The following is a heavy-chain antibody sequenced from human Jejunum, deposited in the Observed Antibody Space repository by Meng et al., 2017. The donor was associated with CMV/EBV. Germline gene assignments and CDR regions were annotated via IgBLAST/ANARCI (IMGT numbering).Heavy chain of an antibody. CDR2: IKQDGGET. CDR3: ASCSTNCLRPFDY. Sequence: SGFPFSSYWMNWVRQAPGKGLEWVANIKQDGGETYYVDSVKGRFTISRDNAKNLLYLQMNSLRAEDTAVYYCASCSTNCLRPFDYWGQGTLVTVSS. V-gene: IGHV3-7*01. CDR1: GFPFSSYW. J-gene: IGHJ4*02. D-gene: IGHD2-2*01.